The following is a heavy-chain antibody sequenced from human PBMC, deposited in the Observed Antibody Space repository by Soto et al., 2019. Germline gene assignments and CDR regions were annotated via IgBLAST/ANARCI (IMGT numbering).Heavy chain of an antibody. V-gene: IGHV1-2*04. J-gene: IGHJ4*02. CDR3: ATACRDGYNCLDY. D-gene: IGHD5-12*01. CDR1: GYTFTGYY. Sequence: QVQLVQSGAEVKKPGASVKVSCKASGYTFTGYYIHWVRQAPGQGLEWMGWINPNSGGTNYAQKLQGWVTMTRDTSISTAYMELSRLTSDDTAVYYCATACRDGYNCLDYWGQGTLVTVSS. CDR2: INPNSGGT.